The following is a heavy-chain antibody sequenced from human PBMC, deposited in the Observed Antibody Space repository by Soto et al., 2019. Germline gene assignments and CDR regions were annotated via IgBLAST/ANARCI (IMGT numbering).Heavy chain of an antibody. CDR3: AREKSGSGSYIDYYYYGMDV. CDR1: GGSISSGGYY. V-gene: IGHV4-31*03. J-gene: IGHJ6*02. Sequence: QVQLQESGPGLVKPSQTLSLTCTVSGGSISSGGYYWSWIRQHPGKGLEWIGYIYYSGSTYYNPSXXXRVTISVDTYXXQXSXXLSSVTAADTAVYYCAREKSGSGSYIDYYYYGMDVWGQGTTVTVSS. CDR2: IYYSGST. D-gene: IGHD3-10*01.